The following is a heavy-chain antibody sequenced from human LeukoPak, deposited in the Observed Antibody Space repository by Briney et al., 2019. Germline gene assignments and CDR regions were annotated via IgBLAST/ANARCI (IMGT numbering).Heavy chain of an antibody. Sequence: SGGSLRLSCAASGFTFSGYWMSWVRQAPGKGLEWVANIKPDGSEKLYVDSVKGRFTVSRDNAKNSLYLQMNSLRDEDTAVYHCARYSGSYYSFEYWGQGTMVAVSS. CDR2: IKPDGSEK. CDR3: ARYSGSYYSFEY. CDR1: GFTFSGYW. V-gene: IGHV3-7*05. J-gene: IGHJ4*02. D-gene: IGHD1-26*01.